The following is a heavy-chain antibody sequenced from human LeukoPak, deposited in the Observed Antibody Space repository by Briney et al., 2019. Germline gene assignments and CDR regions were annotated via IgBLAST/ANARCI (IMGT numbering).Heavy chain of an antibody. V-gene: IGHV2-5*02. Sequence: ESGPTLVNPTQTLTLTCTFSGFSLSTSGVGVGWIRQPPGKALEWLALIYWDDDKRYSPSLKSRLTITKDTSKNQVVLTMTNMDPVDTATYYCAHVHGDYYDSSGYSPLDYWGQGTLVTVSS. J-gene: IGHJ4*02. CDR1: GFSLSTSGVG. D-gene: IGHD3-22*01. CDR2: IYWDDDK. CDR3: AHVHGDYYDSSGYSPLDY.